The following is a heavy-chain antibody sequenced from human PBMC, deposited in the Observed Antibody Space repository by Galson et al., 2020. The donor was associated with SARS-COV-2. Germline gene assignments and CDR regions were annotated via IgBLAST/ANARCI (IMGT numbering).Heavy chain of an antibody. J-gene: IGHJ4*02. Sequence: GGSLRLSCVASGFTFSGAVIHWVRQAPGKGLEWVGRIRSRTNNYATGYAASVKGRFIISRDDSKKTAYPQMNSLKTEDTAVYYCTTINYWGQGTLVTVSS. V-gene: IGHV3-73*01. CDR3: TTINY. CDR2: IRSRTNNYAT. CDR1: GFTFSGAV.